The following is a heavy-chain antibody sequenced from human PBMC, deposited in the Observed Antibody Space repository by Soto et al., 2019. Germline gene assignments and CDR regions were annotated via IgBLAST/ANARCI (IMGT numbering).Heavy chain of an antibody. D-gene: IGHD5-12*01. CDR3: ARHAGTSGSYYYYYYMDV. J-gene: IGHJ6*03. Sequence: SETLSLTCTVSGGSISSSSYYWGWIRQPPGKGLEWIGSIYYSGSTYYNPSLKSRVTISVDTSKNQFSLKLSSVTAADTAVYYCARHAGTSGSYYYYYYMDVWGKGTTVTVSS. CDR1: GGSISSSSYY. V-gene: IGHV4-39*01. CDR2: IYYSGST.